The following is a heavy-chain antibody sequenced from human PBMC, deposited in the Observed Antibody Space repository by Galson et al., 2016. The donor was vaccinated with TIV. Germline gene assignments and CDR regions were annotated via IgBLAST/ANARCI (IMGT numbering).Heavy chain of an antibody. J-gene: IGHJ6*03. CDR1: GDSISSADYY. CDR3: ARVVVPASIESYYYYMDV. V-gene: IGHV4-31*03. Sequence: TLSLTCTVSGDSISSADYYWSWIRQHPVKGLEWIGYIRHSGSTYYNPSLKSRATITVDTSKKFFSVKLTSVTAADTAVYYCARVVVPASIESYYYYMDVWGKGTTVTVSS. CDR2: IRHSGST. D-gene: IGHD2-2*01.